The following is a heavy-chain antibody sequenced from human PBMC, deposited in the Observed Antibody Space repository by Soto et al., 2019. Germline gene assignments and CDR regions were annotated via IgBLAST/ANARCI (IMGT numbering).Heavy chain of an antibody. Sequence: QVQLVESGGGVVQPGRSLRLSCEVSGFTFSSYAMHWVRQAPGKGLEWVAVISFDGSNKYYADSVKGRITVSRDNSKNTLSLQMNSLRAEDTAVYYCARVDWAVGATIPSGFDYWGQGTLVTVSS. CDR1: GFTFSSYA. D-gene: IGHD1-26*01. J-gene: IGHJ4*02. V-gene: IGHV3-30-3*01. CDR2: ISFDGSNK. CDR3: ARVDWAVGATIPSGFDY.